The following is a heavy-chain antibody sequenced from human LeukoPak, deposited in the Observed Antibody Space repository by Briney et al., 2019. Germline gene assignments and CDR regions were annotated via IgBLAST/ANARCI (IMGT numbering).Heavy chain of an antibody. D-gene: IGHD4-23*01. CDR3: ARGRDYGGNHFLAYYYMDV. J-gene: IGHJ6*03. CDR1: GYTFTSYD. Sequence: GASVKVSCKASGYTFTSYDINWVRQATGQGLEWMGWISAYNGNTNYAQKLQGRVTMTTDTSTSTAYMELRSLRSDDTAVYYCARGRDYGGNHFLAYYYMDVWAKGPRSPSP. V-gene: IGHV1-18*01. CDR2: ISAYNGNT.